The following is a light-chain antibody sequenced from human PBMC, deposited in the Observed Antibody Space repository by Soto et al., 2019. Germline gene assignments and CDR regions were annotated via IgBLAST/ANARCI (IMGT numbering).Light chain of an antibody. Sequence: EIVLTQSPGTLSLSPGERATLSCRASQSVSSSYLAWYQQKPGQAPRLLIYGASSRATGIPDRFGGSGSGTDFTLTISRLEPEDFAVDYCQEYGSSPWTFGQGTKVEIK. V-gene: IGKV3-20*01. CDR3: QEYGSSPWT. CDR1: QSVSSSY. CDR2: GAS. J-gene: IGKJ1*01.